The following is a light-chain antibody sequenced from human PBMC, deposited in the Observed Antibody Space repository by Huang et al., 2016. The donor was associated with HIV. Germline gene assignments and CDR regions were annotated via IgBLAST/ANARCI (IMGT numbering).Light chain of an antibody. J-gene: IGKJ3*01. CDR2: GAS. V-gene: IGKV1-39*01. Sequence: IQMTPSPSFLSASVGYRVTITCRASQRISDYVKWYQQKPGKAPKLLISGASSLQSGVPSRFSGSGSGTDFTLTISSLKPEDFATYYCQQSYSTPLFTFGPGTKVDIK. CDR1: QRISDY. CDR3: QQSYSTPLFT.